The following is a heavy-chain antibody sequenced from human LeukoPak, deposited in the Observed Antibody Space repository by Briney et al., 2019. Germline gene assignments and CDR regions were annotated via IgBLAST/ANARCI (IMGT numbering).Heavy chain of an antibody. CDR1: GGSISRCY. D-gene: IGHD3-3*01. Sequence: SETLSLTCTVSGGSISRCYWSWIRQPPGTGLEWIGYIYYTGRADYNPSLKSRVSMSVDTSKNQFSLGVNSMTAADTAVYYCARGDFWSGAPTDWGQGTLVTVSS. CDR3: ARGDFWSGAPTD. CDR2: IYYTGRA. J-gene: IGHJ4*02. V-gene: IGHV4-59*01.